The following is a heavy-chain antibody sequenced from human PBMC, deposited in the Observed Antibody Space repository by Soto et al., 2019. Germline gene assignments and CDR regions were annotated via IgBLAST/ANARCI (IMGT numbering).Heavy chain of an antibody. CDR2: IIPILGIA. CDR3: AWSIVVVTALDY. J-gene: IGHJ4*02. V-gene: IGHV1-69*02. Sequence: ASVKVSCKASGGTFSSYTISWVRQAPGQGLEWMGRIIPILGIANYAQKFQGRVTITRDTSASTAYMELSSLRSEDTAVYYCAWSIVVVTALDYWGQGTLVTVSS. CDR1: GGTFSSYT. D-gene: IGHD2-21*02.